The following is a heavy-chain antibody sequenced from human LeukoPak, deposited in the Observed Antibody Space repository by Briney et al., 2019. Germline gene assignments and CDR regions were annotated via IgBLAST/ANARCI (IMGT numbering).Heavy chain of an antibody. CDR2: IYSGGST. D-gene: IGHD3-3*01. CDR3: AREIGYYDFWSGYGRGAFDI. CDR1: GFTVSSNY. Sequence: GSLRLSCAASGFTVSSNYMSWVRQAPGKGLEWVSVIYSGGSTYYADSVKGRFTISRDNSKNTLYLRMNSLRAEDTAVYYCAREIGYYDFWSGYGRGAFDIWGQGTMVTVSS. V-gene: IGHV3-53*01. J-gene: IGHJ3*02.